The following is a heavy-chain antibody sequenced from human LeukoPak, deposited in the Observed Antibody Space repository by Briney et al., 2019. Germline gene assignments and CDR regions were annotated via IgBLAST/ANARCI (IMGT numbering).Heavy chain of an antibody. CDR3: AKGLLRGSGSYYIGYFDY. J-gene: IGHJ4*02. V-gene: IGHV3-43D*03. CDR1: GFTFSSYA. D-gene: IGHD3-10*01. CDR2: ISWDGRIT. Sequence: GGSLRLSCAASGFTFSSYAMSWVRQAPGKGLEWVSLISWDGRITYYADSVKGRFTISRDNSETSLYLQMNSLRPEDTALYYCAKGLLRGSGSYYIGYFDYWGQGTLVTVSS.